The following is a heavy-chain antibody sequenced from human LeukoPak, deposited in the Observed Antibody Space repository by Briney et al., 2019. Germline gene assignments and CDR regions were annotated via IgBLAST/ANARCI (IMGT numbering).Heavy chain of an antibody. CDR2: IYHSGST. Sequence: SQTLSLTCAVSGGSISSGGYCWRWIRQPPGKGLEWIGYIYHSGSTYYNPSLKSRVTISVDRSKNQFSLKLSSVTAADTAVYYCARGGVATRKYDAFDIWGQGTMVTVSS. D-gene: IGHD5-12*01. V-gene: IGHV4-30-2*01. CDR3: ARGGVATRKYDAFDI. CDR1: GGSISSGGYC. J-gene: IGHJ3*02.